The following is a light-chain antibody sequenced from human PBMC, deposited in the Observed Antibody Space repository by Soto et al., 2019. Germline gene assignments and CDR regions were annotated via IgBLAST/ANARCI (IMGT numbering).Light chain of an antibody. CDR2: KAS. J-gene: IGKJ1*01. CDR1: QTISNW. V-gene: IGKV1-5*03. CDR3: QHYDGFPWT. Sequence: DIQMTQFPSTLSASIGDRVTITCRASQTISNWLAWYQQKPGKAPKLLIYKASSLEGGVPSRFSGSASGTEFTLTISSLQPDDFATYYCQHYDGFPWTFGQGTKVEIK.